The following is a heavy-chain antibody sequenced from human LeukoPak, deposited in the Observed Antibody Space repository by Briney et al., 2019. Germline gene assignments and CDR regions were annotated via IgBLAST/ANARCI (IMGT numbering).Heavy chain of an antibody. CDR1: GHSINSNY. V-gene: IGHV4-59*08. Sequence: PSETLSLASSVSGHSINSNYCSSIRQPPGKGQEWNRYIYYSGSTNYNPSLKSRVTISVDTSKTQFPLKLSSVTAADTAVYYCARHMSNYGSGSYYTPGGESGFDYWGQGALVTVSS. J-gene: IGHJ4*02. CDR3: ARHMSNYGSGSYYTPGGESGFDY. D-gene: IGHD3-10*01. CDR2: IYYSGST.